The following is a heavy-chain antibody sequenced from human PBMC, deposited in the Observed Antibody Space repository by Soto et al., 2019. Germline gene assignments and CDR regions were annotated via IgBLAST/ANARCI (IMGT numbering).Heavy chain of an antibody. D-gene: IGHD6-13*01. CDR2: ISAYNGNT. V-gene: IGHV1-18*01. CDR3: ARETSIAAADY. J-gene: IGHJ4*02. CDR1: GYTFTSYG. Sequence: QVQLVQSGAEVKKPGASVKVSCKASGYTFTSYGISWVRQAPGQGLEWMGWISAYNGNTNYAQKLQGRVTMTTAPTTSTAYMERRSLGSDDTAVYYWARETSIAAADYWGQGPLVTVSS.